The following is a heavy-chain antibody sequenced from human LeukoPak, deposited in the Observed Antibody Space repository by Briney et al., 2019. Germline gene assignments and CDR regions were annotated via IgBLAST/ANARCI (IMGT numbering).Heavy chain of an antibody. CDR2: IIPIFGTA. Sequence: VKVSFQASGGPFSSYAISWVRPAPGQGLEWMGGIIPIFGTANYAQKFQGRVTITADESTSTAYMELSSVKAEETAVYYCARDRDPSQWRVYDYWGKGTLVTVSS. V-gene: IGHV1-69*01. D-gene: IGHD6-19*01. CDR3: ARDRDPSQWRVYDY. CDR1: GGPFSSYA. J-gene: IGHJ4*02.